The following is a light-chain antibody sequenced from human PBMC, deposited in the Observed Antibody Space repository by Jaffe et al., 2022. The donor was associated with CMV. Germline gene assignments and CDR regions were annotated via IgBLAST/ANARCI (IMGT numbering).Light chain of an antibody. Sequence: EIVLTQSPGTLSLSPGERATLSCRASQSVSSSYLTWYQQKPGQAPRLLIYGASSRATGIPDRFSGSGSGTDFTLTISRLEPEDFAVYSCQQSGSFGQGTRLEIK. J-gene: IGKJ5*01. CDR2: GAS. V-gene: IGKV3-20*01. CDR3: QQSGS. CDR1: QSVSSSY.